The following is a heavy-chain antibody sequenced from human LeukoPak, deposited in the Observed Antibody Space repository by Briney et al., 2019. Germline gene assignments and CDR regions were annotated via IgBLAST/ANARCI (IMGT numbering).Heavy chain of an antibody. CDR3: ARDGATEYFDY. V-gene: IGHV3-30-3*01. J-gene: IGHJ4*02. CDR1: GFTFSSYA. Sequence: GGSLRRSCAASGFTFSSYAMHWVRQAPGKGLEWVAVISYDGSNKYYADSVKGRFTISRDNSKNTLYLQMNSLRAEDTAVYYCARDGATEYFDYWGQGTLVTVSS. CDR2: ISYDGSNK. D-gene: IGHD1-26*01.